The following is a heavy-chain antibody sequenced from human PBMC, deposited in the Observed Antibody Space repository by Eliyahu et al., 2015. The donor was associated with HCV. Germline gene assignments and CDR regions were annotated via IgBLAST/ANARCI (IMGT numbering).Heavy chain of an antibody. CDR3: AKVGMVYAKARYYYGIDV. V-gene: IGHV4-38-2*01. D-gene: IGHD2-8*01. Sequence: QVQLQESGQGLLKPSETLSLTCAVSGYSISNGYFWGWIRQPPGKGLEWIGSIYHSGTTAYNPSLKSRVSMSVDTSNNHFSLKLKSVTAADTAIYYCAKVGMVYAKARYYYGIDVWGQGTTVTVSS. CDR2: IYHSGTT. J-gene: IGHJ6*02. CDR1: GYSISNGYF.